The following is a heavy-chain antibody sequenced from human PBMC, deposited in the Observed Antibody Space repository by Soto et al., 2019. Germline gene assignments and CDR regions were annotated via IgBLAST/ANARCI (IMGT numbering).Heavy chain of an antibody. V-gene: IGHV3-48*03. CDR3: ARDLINYYDSSGYYSGFDY. J-gene: IGHJ4*02. Sequence: PGGSLRLSCAASGFTFSSYEMNWVRQAPGKGLEWVSYISSSGSTIYYADSVKGRFTISRDNAKNSLYLQMNSLRAEDTAVYYCARDLINYYDSSGYYSGFDYWGQGTLVTVSS. CDR1: GFTFSSYE. CDR2: ISSSGSTI. D-gene: IGHD3-22*01.